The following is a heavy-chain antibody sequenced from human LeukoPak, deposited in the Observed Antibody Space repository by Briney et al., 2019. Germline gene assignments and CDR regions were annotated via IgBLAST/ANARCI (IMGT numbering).Heavy chain of an antibody. D-gene: IGHD3-22*01. J-gene: IGHJ3*02. CDR2: IKQDGSEK. CDR3: ARRGDYYDSSGYYYSSAFDI. Sequence: GGSLRLSCAASGFTFNGHWMSWVRQAPGKGLEWVANIKQDGSEKYYVDSVKGRFTISRDNAKNSLYLQMNSLRAEDTAVYYCARRGDYYDSSGYYYSSAFDIWGQGTMVTVSS. V-gene: IGHV3-7*01. CDR1: GFTFNGHW.